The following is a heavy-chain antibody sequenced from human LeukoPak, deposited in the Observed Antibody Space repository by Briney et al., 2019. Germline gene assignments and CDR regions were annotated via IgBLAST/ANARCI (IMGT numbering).Heavy chain of an antibody. CDR2: IYSGGST. D-gene: IGHD5-18*01. V-gene: IGHV3-53*01. Sequence: GGSLRLSCAASGFTVSSNYMSWVRQAPGKGLEWVSVIYSGGSTYYADSVKGRFTISRDNSKNTLYLQMNSLRGEDTAVYYCARDRGYSYGAFDYWGQGTLVTVSS. CDR3: ARDRGYSYGAFDY. J-gene: IGHJ4*02. CDR1: GFTVSSNY.